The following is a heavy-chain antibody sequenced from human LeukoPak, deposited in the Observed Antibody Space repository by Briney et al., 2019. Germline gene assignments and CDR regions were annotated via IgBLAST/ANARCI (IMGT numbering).Heavy chain of an antibody. Sequence: ASVKVSCKASGYTFTGYYMHWVRQAPGQGLGWMGWINPNSGGTNYAQKFQGRVTMTRGTSISTAYMELSRLRSDDTAVYYCARLNVAVAGTKSDYWGQGTLVTVSS. CDR2: INPNSGGT. CDR1: GYTFTGYY. V-gene: IGHV1-2*02. D-gene: IGHD6-19*01. CDR3: ARLNVAVAGTKSDY. J-gene: IGHJ4*02.